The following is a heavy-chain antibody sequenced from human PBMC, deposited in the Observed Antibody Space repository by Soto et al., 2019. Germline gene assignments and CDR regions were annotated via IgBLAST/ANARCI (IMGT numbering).Heavy chain of an antibody. CDR3: ARDPGILPGPTNWFDP. J-gene: IGHJ5*02. Sequence: QVQRVQSGAEVKKPGSSVKVSCKASGGTFSSYTISWVRQALGQGLEWMGRIIPILGIANYAQKFQGRVTITADKSTSTAYMELSSLRSEDTAVYYCARDPGILPGPTNWFDPWGQGTLVTVSS. V-gene: IGHV1-69*08. D-gene: IGHD2-15*01. CDR2: IIPILGIA. CDR1: GGTFSSYT.